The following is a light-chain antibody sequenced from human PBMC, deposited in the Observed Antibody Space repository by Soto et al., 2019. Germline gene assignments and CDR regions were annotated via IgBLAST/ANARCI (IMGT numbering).Light chain of an antibody. CDR2: GVS. V-gene: IGKV3-20*01. J-gene: IGKJ2*01. Sequence: EMVLTQSPGTPSLSPGERATLSCRASQSVSRSYLAWYQQKAGQAPRLLIHGVSTRATGIPDRFSGSGSGTDFTLTISRLEPEDFAVYYCQQYGGSPPYTFGQGTKVEIK. CDR3: QQYGGSPPYT. CDR1: QSVSRSY.